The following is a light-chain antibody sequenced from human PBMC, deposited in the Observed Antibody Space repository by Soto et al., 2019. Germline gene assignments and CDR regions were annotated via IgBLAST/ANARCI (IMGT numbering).Light chain of an antibody. CDR2: GVS. Sequence: EIVLTQSPGTLSLSLGERVTLSCRASQSVSSNYLAWYQQRPGPAPRLLLHGVSRRATGIPDRFTGSGSGRDFNLNISGLEHADAEVCYCQPYGMSPYSFGQGTKWQIK. V-gene: IGKV3-20*01. CDR1: QSVSSNY. CDR3: QPYGMSPYS. J-gene: IGKJ2*01.